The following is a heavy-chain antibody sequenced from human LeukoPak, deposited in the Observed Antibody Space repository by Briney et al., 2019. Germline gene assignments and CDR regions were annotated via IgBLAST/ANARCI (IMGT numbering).Heavy chain of an antibody. CDR1: GFTFSSYA. V-gene: IGHV4-34*01. CDR3: ARLGGSYDPYYFDY. J-gene: IGHJ4*02. Sequence: GSLRLSCAASGFTFSSYAMSWVRQPPGKGLEWIGEINHSGSTNYNPSLKSRVTISVDTSKNQFSLKLSSVTAADTAVYYCARLGGSYDPYYFDYWGQGTLVTVSS. CDR2: INHSGST. D-gene: IGHD1-26*01.